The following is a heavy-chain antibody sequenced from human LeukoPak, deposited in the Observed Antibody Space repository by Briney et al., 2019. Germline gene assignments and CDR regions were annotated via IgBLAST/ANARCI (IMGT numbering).Heavy chain of an antibody. CDR2: IYPGDSDT. V-gene: IGHV5-51*01. CDR3: ARHAYYYDSSGYPDY. CDR1: GYSFTSYW. Sequence: KVSCKASGYSFTSYWIGWVRQMPGKGLEWMGIIYPGDSDTRYSPSFQGQVTISADKSISTAYLQWSSLKASDTAMYYCARHAYYYDSSGYPDYWGQGTLVTVSS. D-gene: IGHD3-22*01. J-gene: IGHJ4*02.